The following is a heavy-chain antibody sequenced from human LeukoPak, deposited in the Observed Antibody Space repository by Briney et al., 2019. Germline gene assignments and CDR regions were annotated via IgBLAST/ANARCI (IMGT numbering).Heavy chain of an antibody. CDR1: GGSISSSNW. V-gene: IGHV3-30*03. D-gene: IGHD3-10*01. CDR3: ASYRGSGSYPGSDFDY. Sequence: PSETLSLTCAVSGGSISSSNWWNWVRQAPVKGLEWVAVIAYDGSEKHYVDSVRGRFTISRDNSKNTVYLQINSLRPEDTAVYYCASYRGSGSYPGSDFDYWGQGTLVTVSS. J-gene: IGHJ4*02. CDR2: IAYDGSEK.